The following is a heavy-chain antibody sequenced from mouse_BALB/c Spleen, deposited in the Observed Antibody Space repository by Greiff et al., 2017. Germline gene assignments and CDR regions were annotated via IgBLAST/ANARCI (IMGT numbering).Heavy chain of an antibody. J-gene: IGHJ4*01. V-gene: IGHV7-3*02. CDR2: IRNKANGYTT. D-gene: IGHD3-3*01. Sequence: EVKLVESGGGLVQPGGSLRLSCATSGFTFTDYYMSWVRQPPGKALEWLGFIRNKANGYTTEYSASVKGRFTISRDNSQSILYLQMNTLRAEDSATYYCARGGTGAMDYWGQGTSVTVSS. CDR1: GFTFTDYY. CDR3: ARGGTGAMDY.